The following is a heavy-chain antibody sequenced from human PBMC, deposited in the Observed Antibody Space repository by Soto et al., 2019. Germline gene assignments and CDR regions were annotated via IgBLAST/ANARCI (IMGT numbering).Heavy chain of an antibody. Sequence: QVQLVESGGGVVQPGRSLRLSCAASGFTFSSYAMHWVRQAPGKGLEWVAVISYDGSNKYYADSVKGRFTISRDNSKNTLYLQMNSLRAEDTAVYYCAREAYGITMVRGVSGLWWFDPWGQGTLVTVSS. D-gene: IGHD3-10*01. V-gene: IGHV3-30-3*01. CDR3: AREAYGITMVRGVSGLWWFDP. J-gene: IGHJ5*02. CDR1: GFTFSSYA. CDR2: ISYDGSNK.